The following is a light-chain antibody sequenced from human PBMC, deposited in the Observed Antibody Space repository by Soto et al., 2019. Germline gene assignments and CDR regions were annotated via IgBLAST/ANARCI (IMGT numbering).Light chain of an antibody. CDR3: QRYNNWPLT. Sequence: EIVMTQSPATLSVSPGERATLSCRASQSVSSNLAWYQQKPGQAPRLLIYGASARATGVPARFSGSRSGPELTLTINSLQSEDFAIYYCQRYNNWPLTFGGGTKVDIK. V-gene: IGKV3-15*01. CDR2: GAS. J-gene: IGKJ4*01. CDR1: QSVSSN.